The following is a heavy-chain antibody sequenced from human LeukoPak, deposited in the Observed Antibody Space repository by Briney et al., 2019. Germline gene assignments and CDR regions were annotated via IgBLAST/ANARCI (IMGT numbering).Heavy chain of an antibody. CDR3: ARDPAALVRGDADY. V-gene: IGHV3-21*01. CDR2: ISSSSSYI. D-gene: IGHD3-10*01. J-gene: IGHJ4*02. CDR1: GFTFSSYG. Sequence: PGGSLRLSCAASGFTFSSYGMHWVRQAPGKGLEWVSSISSSSSYIYYADSVKGRFTISRDNAKNSLYLQMNSLRAEDTAVYYCARDPAALVRGDADYWGQGTLVTVSS.